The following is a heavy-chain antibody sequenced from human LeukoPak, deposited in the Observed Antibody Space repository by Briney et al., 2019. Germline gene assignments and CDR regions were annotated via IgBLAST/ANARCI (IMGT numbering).Heavy chain of an antibody. CDR3: ARMSSGWSRAFDI. Sequence: GGSLRLSCAASGFTVSSNYMSWVRQAPGKGLEWVSVIYSGGSTYYADSVKGRFTISRDNSKNTLYLQINSLRAEDTAVYYCARMSSGWSRAFDIWGQGTMVTVSS. D-gene: IGHD6-19*01. CDR1: GFTVSSNY. V-gene: IGHV3-66*02. CDR2: IYSGGST. J-gene: IGHJ3*02.